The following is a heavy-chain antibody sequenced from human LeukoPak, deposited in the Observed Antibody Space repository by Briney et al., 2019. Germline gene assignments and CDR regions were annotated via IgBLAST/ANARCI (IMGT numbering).Heavy chain of an antibody. CDR1: GFTFYNYW. CDR2: INSDGSRT. J-gene: IGHJ4*02. V-gene: IGHV3-74*01. CDR3: AKQLRRGDLWPFDS. Sequence: GGTLRLSCAASGFTFYNYWMHWVRQVPGQGLVWVSRINSDGSRTNYVDSGKGRFTTSRDNTKHTLFLHMNGLGAEDSAVYYCAKQLRRGDLWPFDSWGQGTLVTVSS. D-gene: IGHD2-2*01.